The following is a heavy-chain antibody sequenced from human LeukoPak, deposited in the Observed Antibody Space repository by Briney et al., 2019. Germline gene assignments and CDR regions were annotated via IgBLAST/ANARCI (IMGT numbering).Heavy chain of an antibody. CDR3: ASSVVVVAAFGFGP. V-gene: IGHV3-7*01. CDR2: IKQDGSEK. J-gene: IGHJ5*02. CDR1: GSTFSSYW. Sequence: GGSLRLSCAASGSTFSSYWMSWVRQAPGKGLEWVANIKQDGSEKYYVDSVKGRFTISRDNAKNSLYLQMNSLRAEDTAVYYCASSVVVVAAFGFGPWGQGTLVTVSS. D-gene: IGHD2-15*01.